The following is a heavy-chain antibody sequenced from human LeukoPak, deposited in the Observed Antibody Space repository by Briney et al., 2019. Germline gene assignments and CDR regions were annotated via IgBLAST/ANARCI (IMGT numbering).Heavy chain of an antibody. D-gene: IGHD3/OR15-3a*01. Sequence: PSETLSLTCTVSGGSISSYYWSWMRQPPGKGLEWIGEINHSGSTNYNPSLKSRVTISIDTSKNQISLRLTSVTATDTAIHYCARQTGSGLFILPGGQGTLVTVSS. V-gene: IGHV4-34*01. CDR2: INHSGST. CDR3: ARQTGSGLFILP. J-gene: IGHJ4*02. CDR1: GGSISSYY.